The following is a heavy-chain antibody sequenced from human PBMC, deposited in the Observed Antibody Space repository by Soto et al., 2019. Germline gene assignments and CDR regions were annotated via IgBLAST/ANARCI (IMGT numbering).Heavy chain of an antibody. V-gene: IGHV4-30-4*01. CDR2: IYYSGST. CDR1: VGSISIGDYY. CDR3: ARTTMLRGYSYGYVDY. Sequence: SETLSVTCTFSVGSISIGDYYWSWIRQPPGKGLEWIGYIYYSGSTYYNPSLKSRVTISVDTSKNQFSLKLSSVTAADTAVYYCARTTMLRGYSYGYVDYWGQGTMVTVSS. D-gene: IGHD5-18*01. J-gene: IGHJ4*02.